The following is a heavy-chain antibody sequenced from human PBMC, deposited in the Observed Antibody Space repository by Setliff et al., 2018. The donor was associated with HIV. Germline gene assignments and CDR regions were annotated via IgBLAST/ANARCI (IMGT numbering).Heavy chain of an antibody. Sequence: TSETLSLTCAVYGGSFSGYYWSWIRQPPGKGLEWIGEINHSGSTNYNPSLKSRVTISVDTSKNQFSLKLSSVTAADTAVYYCARERYFYHNDGSRSRHFDYWGQGALVTVSS. CDR2: INHSGST. CDR1: GGSFSGYY. V-gene: IGHV4-34*01. J-gene: IGHJ4*02. D-gene: IGHD3-10*01. CDR3: ARERYFYHNDGSRSRHFDY.